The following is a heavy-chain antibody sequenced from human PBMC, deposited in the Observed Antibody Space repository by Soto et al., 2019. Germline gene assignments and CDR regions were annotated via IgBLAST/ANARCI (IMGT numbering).Heavy chain of an antibody. V-gene: IGHV1-18*04. Sequence: QAQLVQSGAEVKKPGASVKVSCKASGYTFASFGITWVRQAPGQGLEWMGWINGYNGNTNYAQKVQGRVIITTATSTSTAYVELRSLRSDDTAVYYCARERGYNWNPQRSAGGDWFDPWGQGTLVTVSS. CDR3: ARERGYNWNPQRSAGGDWFDP. CDR2: INGYNGNT. CDR1: GYTFASFG. J-gene: IGHJ5*02. D-gene: IGHD1-20*01.